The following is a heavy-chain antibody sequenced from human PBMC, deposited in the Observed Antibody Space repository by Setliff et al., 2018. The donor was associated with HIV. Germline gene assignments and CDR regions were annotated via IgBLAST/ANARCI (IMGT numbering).Heavy chain of an antibody. J-gene: IGHJ4*02. CDR3: ARASYGYDSSGYFFDY. D-gene: IGHD3-22*01. CDR1: GYTFTSYG. CDR2: ISTYKGNT. V-gene: IGHV1-18*04. Sequence: AASVKVSCKASGYTFTSYGISWVRQAPGQGLEWMGWISTYKGNTKYEQKFQGRVTMTTDTATSTVYMELSSLRSEDTAVYYCARASYGYDSSGYFFDYWGQGTLVTAPQ.